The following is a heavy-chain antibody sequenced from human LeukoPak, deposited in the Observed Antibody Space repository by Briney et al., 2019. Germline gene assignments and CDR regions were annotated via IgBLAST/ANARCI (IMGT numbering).Heavy chain of an antibody. J-gene: IGHJ4*02. CDR3: AKENVYGGEY. V-gene: IGHV3-21*04. Sequence: PGGSLRLSCAAAGFTFTDYAMTWVRQAPGKALEWVSSISSSSSYIYYADSVKGRFTISRDNAKNSLYLQMNSLRAEDTAVYYCAKENVYGGEYWGQGTLVTVSS. D-gene: IGHD4-23*01. CDR2: ISSSSSYI. CDR1: GFTFTDYA.